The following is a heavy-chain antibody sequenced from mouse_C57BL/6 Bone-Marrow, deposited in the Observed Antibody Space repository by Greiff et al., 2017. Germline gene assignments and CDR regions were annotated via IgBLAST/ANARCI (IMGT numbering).Heavy chain of an antibody. Sequence: VQLQQPGAELVKPGASVKLSCKASGYTFTSYWMHWVQQRPGQGLEWIGMIHPTSGSTNYNEKFKSKATLTVDKSSSTAYMQLSSLTSEYSAVYYCARGGYYYDIYYFDYWGQGTTLTVSS. CDR1: GYTFTSYW. CDR3: ARGGYYYDIYYFDY. V-gene: IGHV1-64*01. D-gene: IGHD1-1*01. CDR2: IHPTSGST. J-gene: IGHJ2*01.